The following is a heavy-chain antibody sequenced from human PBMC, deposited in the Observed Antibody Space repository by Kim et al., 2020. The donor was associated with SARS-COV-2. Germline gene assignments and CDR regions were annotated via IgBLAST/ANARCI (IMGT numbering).Heavy chain of an antibody. V-gene: IGHV3-15*01. Sequence: GGSLRLSCAASGFPFSSAWMSWVRQAPGKGLEWVGRIRSKTDGGTTDYAAPVKGRFTISRDDSKNTVYLQMDSLRTEDTAVYYCKGGSNSPYYYGMDVWG. J-gene: IGHJ6*01. D-gene: IGHD1-26*01. CDR3: KGGSNSPYYYGMDV. CDR1: GFPFSSAW. CDR2: IRSKTDGGTT.